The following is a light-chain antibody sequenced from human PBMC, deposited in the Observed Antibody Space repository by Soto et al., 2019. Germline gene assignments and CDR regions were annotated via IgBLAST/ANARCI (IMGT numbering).Light chain of an antibody. CDR1: SSDVGGYNY. CDR3: SSYGGDNNPVV. J-gene: IGLJ2*01. Sequence: QSALTQPPSASGSPGQSVTISCTGTSSDVGGYNYVSWYQQHPGKVPKLMIFEVSKRPSGVPDRFSGSKSGNTASLTVSGLQAEDEADYYCSSYGGDNNPVVFGGGTKLTVL. V-gene: IGLV2-8*01. CDR2: EVS.